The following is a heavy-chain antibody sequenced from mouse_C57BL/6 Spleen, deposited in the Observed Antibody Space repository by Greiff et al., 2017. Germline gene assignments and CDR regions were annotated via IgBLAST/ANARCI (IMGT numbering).Heavy chain of an antibody. CDR2: IDPETGGT. J-gene: IGHJ2*01. Sequence: VQLVESGAELVRPGASVTLSCKASGYTFTDYEMHWVKQTPVHGLEWIGAIDPETGGTAYNQKFKGKAILTADKSSSTAYMELRSLTSEDSAVYYCTRGNWDGYWGQGTTLTVSS. V-gene: IGHV1-15*01. CDR1: GYTFTDYE. D-gene: IGHD4-1*01. CDR3: TRGNWDGY.